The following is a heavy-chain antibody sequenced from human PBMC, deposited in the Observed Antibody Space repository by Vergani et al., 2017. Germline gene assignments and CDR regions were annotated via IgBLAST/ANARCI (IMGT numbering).Heavy chain of an antibody. CDR1: GFTFSSYA. V-gene: IGHV3-23*01. D-gene: IGHD5-18*01. CDR2: ISGSGGST. J-gene: IGHJ6*02. Sequence: EVRLLESGGGLVQPGGSLRLSCAASGFTFSSYAMSWVRQAPGKGLEWVSAISGSGGSTYYADSVKGRFTISRDNTKNTLYLQLNSLRAEDTAVYYCAKVGAWIQLRQEYYWIDGWGQGTTVTVSS. CDR3: AKVGAWIQLRQEYYWIDG.